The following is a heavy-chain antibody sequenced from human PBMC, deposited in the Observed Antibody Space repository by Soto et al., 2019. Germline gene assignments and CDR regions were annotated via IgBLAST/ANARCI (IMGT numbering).Heavy chain of an antibody. CDR2: IIPIFGTA. J-gene: IGHJ6*02. V-gene: IGHV1-69*13. D-gene: IGHD5-12*01. CDR1: GGTFSSYA. CDR3: GWGNIVATIGSGYYYGMDV. Sequence: ASVKVSCKASGGTFSSYAMSWVRQAPGQGLEWMGGIIPIFGTANYAQKFQGRVTITADESTSTAYMELRSLRSEDTAVYYCGWGNIVATIGSGYYYGMDVWGQVTTVAVSS.